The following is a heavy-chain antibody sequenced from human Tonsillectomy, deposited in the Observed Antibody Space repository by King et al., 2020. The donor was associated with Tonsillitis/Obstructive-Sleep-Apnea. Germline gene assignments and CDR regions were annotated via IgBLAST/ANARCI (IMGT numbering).Heavy chain of an antibody. CDR1: GGSISSSLYY. V-gene: IGHV4-39*01. Sequence: LQLQESGPGLVKSSETLSLTCTVSGGSISSSLYYWGWIRQPPGKGLEWIGTIYYSGTTYYNPSLESRATISVDTSKNQFSLKLSSVIAADTAVYYCARHTRDRSSWDYFYYMDVWGEGTTVTVSS. D-gene: IGHD6-13*01. CDR3: ARHTRDRSSWDYFYYMDV. J-gene: IGHJ6*03. CDR2: IYYSGTT.